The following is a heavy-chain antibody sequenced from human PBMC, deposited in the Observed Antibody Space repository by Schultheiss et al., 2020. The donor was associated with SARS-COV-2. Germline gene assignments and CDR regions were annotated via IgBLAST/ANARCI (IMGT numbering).Heavy chain of an antibody. CDR3: ARDSRGDEWFTPIPYYYYYGMDV. V-gene: IGHV1-2*06. CDR2: INPNSGGT. CDR1: GYTFTGYY. J-gene: IGHJ6*02. Sequence: ASVKVSCKASGYTFTGYYMHWVRQAPGQGLEWMGRINPNSGGTNYAQKFQGRVTMTRDTSTSTVYMELSSLRSEDTAVYYCARDSRGDEWFTPIPYYYYYGMDVWGQGTTVTVSS. D-gene: IGHD3-3*01.